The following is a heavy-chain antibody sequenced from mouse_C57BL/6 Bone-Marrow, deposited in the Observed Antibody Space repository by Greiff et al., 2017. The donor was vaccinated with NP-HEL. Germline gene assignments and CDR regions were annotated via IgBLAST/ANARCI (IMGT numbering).Heavy chain of an antibody. CDR3: ASRAYYSNDGAMDY. CDR1: GFSLTSYG. V-gene: IGHV2-6*01. CDR2: IWGVGST. J-gene: IGHJ4*01. D-gene: IGHD2-5*01. Sequence: QVQLQQSGPGLVAPSPSLSITCTVSGFSLTSYGVDWVRQSPGKGLEWLGVIWGVGSTNYNSALNSRLSISKDNSKSQVFLKMNSLQTDDAAMYDSASRAYYSNDGAMDYWGQGTSVTVSS.